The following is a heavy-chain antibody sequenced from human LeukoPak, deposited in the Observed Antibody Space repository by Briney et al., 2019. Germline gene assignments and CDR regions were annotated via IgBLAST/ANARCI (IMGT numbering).Heavy chain of an antibody. Sequence: SETLSLTCTVSGGSISSYYWSWIRQHPGKGLEWIGYIYYSGSTNYNPSLKSRVTISVDTSKNQFSLKLSSVTAADTAVYYCARGVVVAALDYWGQGTLVTISS. D-gene: IGHD2-15*01. J-gene: IGHJ4*02. CDR3: ARGVVVAALDY. CDR1: GGSISSYY. CDR2: IYYSGST. V-gene: IGHV4-59*01.